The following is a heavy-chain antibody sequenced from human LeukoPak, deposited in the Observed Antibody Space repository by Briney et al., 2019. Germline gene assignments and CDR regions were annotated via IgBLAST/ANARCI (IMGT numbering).Heavy chain of an antibody. J-gene: IGHJ5*02. CDR1: GGSISRSSYY. CDR3: ARALGLGIVVVPAAIWFDP. V-gene: IGHV4-39*07. D-gene: IGHD2-2*01. CDR2: IYYSGST. Sequence: PSETLSLTCTVAGGSISRSSYYWGWIRQPPGKGREWIGSIYYSGSTYYNPSLKSRVSISVDPSKNQFSLKVSSVTAADTAVYYCARALGLGIVVVPAAIWFDPWGQGTLVTVSS.